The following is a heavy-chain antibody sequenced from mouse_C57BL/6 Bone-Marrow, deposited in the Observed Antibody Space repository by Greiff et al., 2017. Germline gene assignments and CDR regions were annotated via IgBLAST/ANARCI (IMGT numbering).Heavy chain of an antibody. J-gene: IGHJ4*01. D-gene: IGHD1-1*01. CDR3: ARGPTTVVPYYYAMDY. V-gene: IGHV14-2*01. CDR1: GFNIKDYY. Sequence: VQLQQSGAELVKPGASVKLSCTASGFNIKDYYMHWVKQRTEQGLEWIGRIDPEDGETTYAPKFQGKATITADTSSNTAYLQLSSLTSEDTAVYYCARGPTTVVPYYYAMDYWGQGTSVTVSS. CDR2: IDPEDGET.